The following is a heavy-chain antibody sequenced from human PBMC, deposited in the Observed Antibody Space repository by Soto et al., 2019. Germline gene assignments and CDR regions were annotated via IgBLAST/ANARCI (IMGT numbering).Heavy chain of an antibody. CDR1: GFTFSSYG. V-gene: IGHV3-30*18. Sequence: QVQLVESGGGVVQPGRSLRLSCAASGFTFSSYGMHWVRQAPGKGLEWVAVISYDGSNKYYADSVKGRFTISRDNSKSTLYLQMNSLRAEDTAVYYCAKESDTAMVMGGMDVWGQGTTVTVSS. CDR2: ISYDGSNK. D-gene: IGHD5-18*01. J-gene: IGHJ6*02. CDR3: AKESDTAMVMGGMDV.